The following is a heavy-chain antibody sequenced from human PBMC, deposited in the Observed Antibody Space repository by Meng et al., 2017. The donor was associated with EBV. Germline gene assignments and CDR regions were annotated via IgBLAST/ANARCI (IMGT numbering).Heavy chain of an antibody. D-gene: IGHD6-19*01. J-gene: IGHJ5*02. CDR2: VYYTGST. CDR1: GDSISSFYY. CDR3: ARPFPSWQSPRLDPFGA. Sequence: QLQLRASGPGQVKPSETLSLTCTVSGDSISSFYYWGWIRQPPGRGLEWIGSVYYTGSTYYSPSLKSRVTVSVDTSKTQFSLRLTSVTAADTAVYYCARPFPSWQSPRLDPFGAWGQGTLVTVAS. V-gene: IGHV4-39*01.